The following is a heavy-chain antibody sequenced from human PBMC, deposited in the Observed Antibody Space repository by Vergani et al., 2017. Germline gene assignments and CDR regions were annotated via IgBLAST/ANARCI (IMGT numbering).Heavy chain of an antibody. Sequence: EVQLVQSGAEVKKPGESLKISCKGSGYSFTRYWIGWVRQMPGKGLEWMGIIYPGDSDTRYSPSFQGQVTISADKSISTAYLQWSSLKASDTAMYYWARNIGRYSSSPDAFDIWGQGTMVTVSS. CDR3: ARNIGRYSSSPDAFDI. CDR1: GYSFTRYW. J-gene: IGHJ3*02. V-gene: IGHV5-51*01. D-gene: IGHD6-13*01. CDR2: IYPGDSDT.